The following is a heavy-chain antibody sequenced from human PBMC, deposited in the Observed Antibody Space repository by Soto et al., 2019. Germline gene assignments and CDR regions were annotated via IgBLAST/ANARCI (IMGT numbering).Heavy chain of an antibody. V-gene: IGHV1-8*01. D-gene: IGHD6-13*01. Sequence: QVQLVQSGAEVKKPGASVKVSCRVPGYTSPSYDINGVRQATGQGLEWMGWMNPNSGNTGYAQKFQGRVTMTRNTSISTAYMELSSLRSEDTAVYYCARGFSSSWYYYYYGMDVWGQGTTVTVSS. CDR2: MNPNSGNT. CDR1: GYTSPSYD. CDR3: ARGFSSSWYYYYYGMDV. J-gene: IGHJ6*02.